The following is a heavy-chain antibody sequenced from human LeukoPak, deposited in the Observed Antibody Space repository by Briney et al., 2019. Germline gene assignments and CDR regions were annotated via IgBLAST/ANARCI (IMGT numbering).Heavy chain of an antibody. Sequence: GGSLRLSCAASGFTFSSYAMSWVRQAPGKGLEWVSAISGSGGSTYYADSVKGRFTISRDNSKNTLYLQMNSLRAEDTAVYYCAKGTSWVSDYHYMDVWGKGTTVAVSS. V-gene: IGHV3-23*01. CDR3: AKGTSWVSDYHYMDV. J-gene: IGHJ6*03. D-gene: IGHD2-8*01. CDR1: GFTFSSYA. CDR2: ISGSGGST.